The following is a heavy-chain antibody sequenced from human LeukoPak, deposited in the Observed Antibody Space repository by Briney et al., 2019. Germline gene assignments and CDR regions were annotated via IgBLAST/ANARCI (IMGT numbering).Heavy chain of an antibody. D-gene: IGHD2-21*01. Sequence: GRSLRLSCAASGFTFSSYAMQWVLQAPGKGLEGVAVISYDGSNKYYADSVKGRFTISRDNSKNKPYLQMNSLRDEDTAVYYCARDQRVWGGGYYGMDVWGQGATVTVSS. CDR2: ISYDGSNK. J-gene: IGHJ6*02. V-gene: IGHV3-30-3*01. CDR3: ARDQRVWGGGYYGMDV. CDR1: GFTFSSYA.